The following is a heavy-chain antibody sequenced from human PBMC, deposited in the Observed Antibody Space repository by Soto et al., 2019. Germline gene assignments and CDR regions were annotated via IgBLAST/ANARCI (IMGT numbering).Heavy chain of an antibody. Sequence: PSETLSLTCTVSGGSVSCSSYYWGWIRQPPGKGLEWIGSIYYSGSTYYNPSLKSRVTISVDTSKNQFSLKLSSVTAADTAVYYCARHSTDYYDSSGYPNDAFDIWGQGTMVTVSS. CDR3: ARHSTDYYDSSGYPNDAFDI. D-gene: IGHD3-22*01. V-gene: IGHV4-39*01. J-gene: IGHJ3*02. CDR2: IYYSGST. CDR1: GGSVSCSSYY.